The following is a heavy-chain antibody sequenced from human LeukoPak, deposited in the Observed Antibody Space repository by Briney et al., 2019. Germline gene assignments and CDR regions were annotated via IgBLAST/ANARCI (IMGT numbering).Heavy chain of an antibody. CDR1: GFTFSSYS. J-gene: IGHJ6*03. D-gene: IGHD2-21*02. V-gene: IGHV3-21*01. CDR2: ISGSSSYI. Sequence: GGSLRLSCAASGFTFSSYSMNWVRQAPGKGLEWVSSISGSSSYIYYADSVKGRFTISRHNAKNSLYLQMNGLRAEDTAVYYCARLDCGGDCYTYYYYYYMDVWGKGTTVTISS. CDR3: ARLDCGGDCYTYYYYYYMDV.